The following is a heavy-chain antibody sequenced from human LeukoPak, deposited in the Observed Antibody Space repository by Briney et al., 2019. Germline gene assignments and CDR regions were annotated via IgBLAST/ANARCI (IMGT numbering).Heavy chain of an antibody. Sequence: GGSLILACAASGFTVSSYCMNWVRQAGGRGLGWVSSISGSGENTYYADSVKGRFTFSRDNSKDTLYLQMNSLRAEDTAVYYCARGGYYGSGTYYSPTSPHWGQGTLVTVSS. CDR1: GFTVSSYC. CDR3: ARGGYYGSGTYYSPTSPH. CDR2: ISGSGENT. J-gene: IGHJ4*02. D-gene: IGHD3-10*01. V-gene: IGHV3-23*01.